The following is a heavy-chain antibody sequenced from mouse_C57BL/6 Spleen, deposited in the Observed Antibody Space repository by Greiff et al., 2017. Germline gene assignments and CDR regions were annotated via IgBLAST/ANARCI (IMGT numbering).Heavy chain of an antibody. CDR3: ASTGNDYDDWFAY. J-gene: IGHJ3*01. Sequence: EVHLVESGGGLVKPGGSLKLSCAASGFTFSSYAMSWVRQTPEKRLEWVATISDGGSYTYYPDNVKGRFTISRDNAKNNLYLQMSHLKSEDTAMYYCASTGNDYDDWFAYWGQGTLVTVSA. V-gene: IGHV5-4*01. CDR2: ISDGGSYT. D-gene: IGHD2-4*01. CDR1: GFTFSSYA.